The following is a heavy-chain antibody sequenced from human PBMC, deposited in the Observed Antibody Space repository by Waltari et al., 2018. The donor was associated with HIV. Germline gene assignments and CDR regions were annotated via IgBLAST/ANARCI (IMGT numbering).Heavy chain of an antibody. CDR3: ARERYDIHSGYHGLDP. CDR1: GFTFTNYW. Sequence: EVQLVESGGGLVQPGGSLRLSCAGPGFTFTNYWMHWVRQVPGKGLVWVSRINIEGITYYADFVEGRFTISRDNAKSTLYLQMYSLRADDTAVYYCARERYDIHSGYHGLDPWGQGTLVTVSS. CDR2: INIEGIT. J-gene: IGHJ5*02. D-gene: IGHD3-9*01. V-gene: IGHV3-74*01.